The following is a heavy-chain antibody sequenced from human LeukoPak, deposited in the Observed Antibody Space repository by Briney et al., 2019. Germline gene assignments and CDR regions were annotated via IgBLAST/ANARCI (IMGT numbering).Heavy chain of an antibody. V-gene: IGHV3-7*01. J-gene: IGHJ3*02. D-gene: IGHD3-10*01. CDR2: IKQDGSEK. Sequence: GGSLRLFCAVWGFTHSSCWMSGVRGAPGKGREWVANIKQDGSEKYYVDSVGGRFNIYRDNAKNSLYLQMNSLRAEDTAVYYCARGVRSILGIEFGVSFDIWGQGTMVTVSS. CDR1: GFTHSSCW. CDR3: ARGVRSILGIEFGVSFDI.